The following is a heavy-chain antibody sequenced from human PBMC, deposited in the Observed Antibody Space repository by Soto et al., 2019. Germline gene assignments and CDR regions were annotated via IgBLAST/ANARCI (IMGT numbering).Heavy chain of an antibody. CDR3: AREGGAGGYRYGANAFQI. V-gene: IGHV1-2*04. J-gene: IGHJ3*02. CDR1: GYTFTGYD. CDR2: INPNSSGT. Sequence: ASVKVSCKASGYTFTGYDMYWVRHAPGQGLEWMGWINPNSSGTNDSQKFHGLVSMTSHTSISTTYIDLSRRRSDDTAVYCCAREGGAGGYRYGANAFQIWGKGITV. D-gene: IGHD5-18*01.